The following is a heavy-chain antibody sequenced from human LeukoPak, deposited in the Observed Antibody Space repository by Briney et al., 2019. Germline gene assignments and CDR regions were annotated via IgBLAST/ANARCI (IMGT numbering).Heavy chain of an antibody. D-gene: IGHD3-3*01. V-gene: IGHV1-8*03. J-gene: IGHJ4*02. Sequence: VSVKVSCKASGYTFTSYDINWVRQATGQGLEWMGWMNPNSGNTGYAQKFQGRVTITRNTSISTAYMELSSLRSEDTAVYYCARGLFYTWTYYDFWSGYPDLQYYSDYWGQGTLVTVSS. CDR2: MNPNSGNT. CDR3: ARGLFYTWTYYDFWSGYPDLQYYSDY. CDR1: GYTFTSYD.